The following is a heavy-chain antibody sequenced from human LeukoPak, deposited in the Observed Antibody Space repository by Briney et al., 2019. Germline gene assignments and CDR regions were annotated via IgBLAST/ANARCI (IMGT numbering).Heavy chain of an antibody. CDR1: GGTFSSDA. CDR3: ASSSNWNYIMAY. D-gene: IGHD1-7*01. Sequence: SVKVSCKASGGTFSSDAISWVRQAPGQGLEWMGGIIPIFGTANYAQKFQGRVTITTDESTSTAYMELSSPRSEDTAVYYCASSSNWNYIMAYWGQGTLVTVSS. J-gene: IGHJ4*02. V-gene: IGHV1-69*05. CDR2: IIPIFGTA.